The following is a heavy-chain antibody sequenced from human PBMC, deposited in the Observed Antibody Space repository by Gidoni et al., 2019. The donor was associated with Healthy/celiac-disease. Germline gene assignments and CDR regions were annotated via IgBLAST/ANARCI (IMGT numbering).Heavy chain of an antibody. Sequence: HVQLVQSGAEVKKPGSSVKVSCKASGGTFSSYTISWVRQAPGQGLEWMGRIIPILGIANYAQKFQGRVTITADKSTSTAYMELSSLRSEDTAVYYCARDRVWSGYSNNWFDPWGQGTLVTVSS. CDR1: GGTFSSYT. CDR2: IIPILGIA. CDR3: ARDRVWSGYSNNWFDP. J-gene: IGHJ5*02. V-gene: IGHV1-69*08. D-gene: IGHD3-3*01.